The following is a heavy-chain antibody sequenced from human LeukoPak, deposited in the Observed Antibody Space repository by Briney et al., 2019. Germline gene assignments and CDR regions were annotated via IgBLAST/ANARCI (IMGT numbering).Heavy chain of an antibody. J-gene: IGHJ4*02. Sequence: GGSLRLSCAASGFTFSSYSMNRVRQAPGKGLEWVSSISSSSSYIYYADSVKGRFTISRDNAKNSLYLQMNSLRAEDTAVYYCASNYYDSSGYFHWGQGTLVTVSS. CDR2: ISSSSSYI. CDR3: ASNYYDSSGYFH. D-gene: IGHD3-22*01. V-gene: IGHV3-21*01. CDR1: GFTFSSYS.